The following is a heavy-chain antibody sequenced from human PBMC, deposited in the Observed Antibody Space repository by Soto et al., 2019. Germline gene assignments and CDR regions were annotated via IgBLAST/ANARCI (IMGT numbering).Heavy chain of an antibody. Sequence: GGSLRLSCAASGFILSSYEMNWVRQAPGKGLEWVSYIDTSGSGIYYADSVKGRFTIFRDNAKNSLFLQMNSLRAEDTAVYYCARDPRGYNNGYYGMDVWGQGTTVTVSS. CDR3: ARDPRGYNNGYYGMDV. V-gene: IGHV3-48*03. CDR2: IDTSGSGI. D-gene: IGHD5-18*01. CDR1: GFILSSYE. J-gene: IGHJ6*02.